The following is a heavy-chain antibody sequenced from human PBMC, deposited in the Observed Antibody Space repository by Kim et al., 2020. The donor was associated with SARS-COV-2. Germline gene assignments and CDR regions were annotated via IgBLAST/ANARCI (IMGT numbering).Heavy chain of an antibody. CDR2: IYYSGTT. CDR1: GASVSSYA. CDR3: AKWGSSSTRYGLDV. Sequence: SETLSLTCTVSGASVSSYAWSWIRQPPGKGLEWIGYIYYSGTTNISPSIKGRVTILADTSKNQLSLRLRSVTAADTAVYYCAKWGSSSTRYGLDVWGQGTTVTVSS. D-gene: IGHD1-1*01. V-gene: IGHV4-59*02. J-gene: IGHJ6*02.